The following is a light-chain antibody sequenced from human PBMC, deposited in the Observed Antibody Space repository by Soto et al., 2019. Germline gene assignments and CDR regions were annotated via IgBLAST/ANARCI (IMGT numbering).Light chain of an antibody. Sequence: DIVMTQSPDSLAVSLGERATINCKSSQSLLSKSDNLNYLAWHQHKPGQPPRLLIYWASTRESGVPDRFTGSGSGTDFTLIISSLQAEDVATYYCQQSYGSSITFGQGTRLEIK. CDR3: QQSYGSSIT. CDR1: QSLLSKSDNLNY. CDR2: WAS. J-gene: IGKJ5*01. V-gene: IGKV4-1*01.